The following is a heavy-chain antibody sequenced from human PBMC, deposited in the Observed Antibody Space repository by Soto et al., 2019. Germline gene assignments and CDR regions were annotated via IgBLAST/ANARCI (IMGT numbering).Heavy chain of an antibody. CDR2: IYSSEDT. V-gene: IGHV4-4*07. CDR3: ARDSYDYLWGRTRDWFDP. CDR1: GVSIRSYY. D-gene: IGHD3-16*01. J-gene: IGHJ5*02. Sequence: PSETLSLTCSVSGVSIRSYYWSWIRQPAGKGLQWIGRIYSSEDTNYNPSLKSRVTMSLDTSKNQVSLKLRSVTAADTAVYYCARDSYDYLWGRTRDWFDPWGQGTLVTVS.